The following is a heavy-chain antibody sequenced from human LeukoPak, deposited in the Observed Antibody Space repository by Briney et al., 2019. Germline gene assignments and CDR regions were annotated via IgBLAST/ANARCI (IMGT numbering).Heavy chain of an antibody. CDR1: GFTFSSYW. CDR2: INSDGSST. V-gene: IGHV3-74*01. CDR3: AKGQDAYSGYGFDY. D-gene: IGHD5-12*01. J-gene: IGHJ4*02. Sequence: GSLRLSCAASGFTFSSYWMHWVRQAPGKGLVWVSRINSDGSSTSYADSVKGRFTISRGNAKNTLYLQMNSLRAEDTAVYYCAKGQDAYSGYGFDYWGQGTLVTVSS.